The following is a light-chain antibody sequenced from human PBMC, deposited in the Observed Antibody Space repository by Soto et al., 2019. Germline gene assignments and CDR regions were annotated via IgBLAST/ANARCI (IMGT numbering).Light chain of an antibody. Sequence: SVLTQPPSVSAAPGQRVTISCSGSSSNIGGNSVSWYQQLPGTAPKLLIYDDDKRPSGIPDRFSGSKSGTSATLGITGLXXXDXXXXXXXTWDSRLSAYVFGAGTKVTVL. CDR2: DDD. V-gene: IGLV1-51*01. CDR1: SSNIGGNS. J-gene: IGLJ1*01. CDR3: XTWDSRLSAYV.